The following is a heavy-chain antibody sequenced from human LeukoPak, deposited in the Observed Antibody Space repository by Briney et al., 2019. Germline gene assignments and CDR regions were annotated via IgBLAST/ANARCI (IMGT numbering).Heavy chain of an antibody. J-gene: IGHJ3*02. CDR1: AFSFSDYA. D-gene: IGHD6-13*01. CDR3: AGRPRSWVDAFDI. Sequence: GGSLRLSCAASAFSFSDYAMHWVRQAPGKGLDWVAVISYDGTDTSYADSVKGRFTISRDGSKNTLYLQMNSLRAEDTAVYYCAGRPRSWVDAFDIWGQGAMVTVSS. CDR2: ISYDGTDT. V-gene: IGHV3-30*04.